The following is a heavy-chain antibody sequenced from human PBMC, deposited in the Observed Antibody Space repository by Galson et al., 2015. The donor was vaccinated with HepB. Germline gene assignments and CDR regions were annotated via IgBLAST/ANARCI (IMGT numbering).Heavy chain of an antibody. Sequence: SLRLSCAVSGFTFSSYAMTWVRQAPGKGLDWVSDISGTGETTYYADSVRGRFTIARDNSKNTLYLQMNSLRAEDTAVYYCTKRKQPSGRFGGGTDYWGQGTLVTVSS. CDR1: GFTFSSYA. CDR3: TKRKQPSGRFGGGTDY. J-gene: IGHJ4*02. CDR2: ISGTGETT. V-gene: IGHV3-23*01. D-gene: IGHD2-21*01.